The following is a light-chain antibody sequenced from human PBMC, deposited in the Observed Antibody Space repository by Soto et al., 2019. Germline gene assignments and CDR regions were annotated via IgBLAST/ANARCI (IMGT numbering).Light chain of an antibody. J-gene: IGKJ2*01. CDR3: QQYNSYSRNT. CDR2: KAS. V-gene: IGKV1-5*03. CDR1: QSISSW. Sequence: DIQMTQSPSTLSASVGDRVTITCRASQSISSWLAWYQQKPGKAPKLLIYKASSLESGGPSRFSGSGSGTEFTLTISSLQPDDVASYYCQQYNSYSRNTFGQGTKLAIK.